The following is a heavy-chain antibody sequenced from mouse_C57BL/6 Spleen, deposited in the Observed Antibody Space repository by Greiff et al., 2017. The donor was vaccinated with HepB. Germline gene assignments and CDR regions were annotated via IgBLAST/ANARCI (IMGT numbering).Heavy chain of an antibody. V-gene: IGHV5-16*01. CDR1: GFTFSDYY. CDR3: ARDDRDAMDY. Sequence: EVMLVESEGGLVQPGSSMKLSCTASGFTFSDYYMAWVRQVPEKGLEWVANINYDGSSTYYLDSLKSRFIISRDNAKNILYLQMSSLKSEDTATYYCARDDRDAMDYWGQGTSVTVSS. J-gene: IGHJ4*01. CDR2: INYDGSST.